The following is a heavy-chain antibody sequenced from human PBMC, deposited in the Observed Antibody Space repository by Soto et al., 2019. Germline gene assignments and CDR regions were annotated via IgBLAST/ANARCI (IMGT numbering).Heavy chain of an antibody. CDR2: INAGNGNT. V-gene: IGHV1-3*01. J-gene: IGHJ4*02. Sequence: ASVKVSCKASGYTFTSYAMHWVRQAPGQRLERMGWINAGNGNTKYSQKFQGRVTVTRDTSASTAYMELSSLRSEDTAVYYCARVPISSAYDILTGPLEYWGQGTLVTVSS. CDR3: ARVPISSAYDILTGPLEY. D-gene: IGHD3-9*01. CDR1: GYTFTSYA.